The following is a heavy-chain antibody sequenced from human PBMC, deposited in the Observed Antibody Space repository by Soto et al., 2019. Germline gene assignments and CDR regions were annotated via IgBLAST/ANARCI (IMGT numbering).Heavy chain of an antibody. D-gene: IGHD2-15*01. CDR2: IYYSGST. CDR3: ARHGVVVVVAATPYGWFDP. Sequence: SETLSLTCTVSGGSISSSSYYWGWIRQPPGKGLEWIGSIYYSGSTYYNPSLKSRVTISVDTSKNQFSLKLSAVTAADTAVYYCARHGVVVVVAATPYGWFDPWGQGTLVTVSS. J-gene: IGHJ5*02. CDR1: GGSISSSSYY. V-gene: IGHV4-39*01.